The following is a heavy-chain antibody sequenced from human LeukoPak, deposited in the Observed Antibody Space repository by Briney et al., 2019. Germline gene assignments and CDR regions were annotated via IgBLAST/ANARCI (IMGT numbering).Heavy chain of an antibody. CDR1: GGSFSGYY. J-gene: IGHJ4*02. D-gene: IGHD6-6*01. V-gene: IGHV4-34*01. CDR3: ARGRRVVARPFDY. CDR2: INHSGST. Sequence: PSETLSLTCAVYGGSFSGYYWSWLRQPPGKGLEWIREINHSGSTNYNPSLKSLVTISVDTSKNQFSLKLSSVTAADTAVYYCARGRRVVARPFDYWGQGTLVTVSS.